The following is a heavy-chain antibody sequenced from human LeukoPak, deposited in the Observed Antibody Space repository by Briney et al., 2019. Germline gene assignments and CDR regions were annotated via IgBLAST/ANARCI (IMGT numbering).Heavy chain of an antibody. CDR2: INPNSGGT. CDR1: GYTFTGYY. D-gene: IGHD2-2*01. V-gene: IGHV1-2*02. Sequence: ASVKVSCKASGYTFTGYYMHWVRQAPGQGLEWMGWINPNSGGTNYAQKFQGRVTMTGDTSISTAYMELSRLRSDDTAVYHCARVRGGNCSSTSCPNWFDPWGQGTLVTVSS. CDR3: ARVRGGNCSSTSCPNWFDP. J-gene: IGHJ5*02.